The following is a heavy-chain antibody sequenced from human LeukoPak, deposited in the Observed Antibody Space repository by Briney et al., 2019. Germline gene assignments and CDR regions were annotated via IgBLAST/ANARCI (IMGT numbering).Heavy chain of an antibody. Sequence: PGGSLRLSCAASGFTFDDYAMHWVRQAPGKGLEWVSGISWNSGSIGYADSVKGRFTISRDNAKNSLYLQMNSLRAEDTALYYCANGYGMDVWGQGTTVTVSS. CDR2: ISWNSGSI. CDR3: ANGYGMDV. J-gene: IGHJ6*02. CDR1: GFTFDDYA. V-gene: IGHV3-9*01.